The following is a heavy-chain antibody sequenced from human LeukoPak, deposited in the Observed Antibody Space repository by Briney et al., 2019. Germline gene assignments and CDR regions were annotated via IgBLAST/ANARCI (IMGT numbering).Heavy chain of an antibody. CDR2: INHSGST. CDR1: GGSFSGYY. V-gene: IGHV4-34*01. CDR3: ARVGYLCSGGSCYSPSIDY. J-gene: IGHJ4*02. D-gene: IGHD2-15*01. Sequence: PSETLSFTCAVYGGSFSGYYWSWIRQPPGKGMEWIGEINHSGSTNYNPSLKSRVTISVDTSKNQFSLKLSSVTAADTAVYSCARVGYLCSGGSCYSPSIDYWGQGTLVTVSS.